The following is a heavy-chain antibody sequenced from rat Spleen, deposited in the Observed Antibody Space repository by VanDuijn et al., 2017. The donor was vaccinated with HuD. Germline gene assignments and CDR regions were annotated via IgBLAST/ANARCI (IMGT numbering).Heavy chain of an antibody. V-gene: IGHV3-3*01. CDR3: ARSDGTHYYLPLAD. Sequence: EVQLQESGPGLVKPSQSLSLTCSVTGHSIASSYRWNWIRKFPGNRLEWMGYINSAGSTNYKPSLKSRISISRDASKNQFFLQVDSVTTEDTATYYCARSDGTHYYLPLADWGQGTLVTVSS. J-gene: IGHJ3*01. D-gene: IGHD1-12*02. CDR1: GHSIASSYR. CDR2: INSAGST.